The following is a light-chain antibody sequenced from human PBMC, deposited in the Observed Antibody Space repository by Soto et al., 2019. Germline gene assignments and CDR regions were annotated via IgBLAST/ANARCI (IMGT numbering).Light chain of an antibody. V-gene: IGLV2-8*01. CDR1: SGDVGDYNF. CDR2: AVT. CDR3: SSYAGSNNLV. J-gene: IGLJ2*01. Sequence: QSALTQPPSASGSPGQSVTISCTGPSGDVGDYNFVSWYQQHPGKAPKLMIYAVTKRPSGVPDRFSGSKSGNTASLTVSGLQAEDEADYYCSSYAGSNNLVFGGGTKVTVL.